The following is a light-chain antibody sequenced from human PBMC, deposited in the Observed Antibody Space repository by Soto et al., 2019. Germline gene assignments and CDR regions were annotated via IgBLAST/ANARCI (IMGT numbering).Light chain of an antibody. CDR2: DVS. V-gene: IGLV2-14*01. CDR1: GSDIGGYNY. CDR3: SSYTSSSSVL. J-gene: IGLJ2*01. Sequence: QSGLTQPASVSGSPGQSITISCTGTGSDIGGYNYVSWYQQHPGKAPRLMIYDVSNRPSGVSNRFSGSKSGSTASLTISGLQTEDEADYYCSSYTSSSSVLFGGGTKLTVL.